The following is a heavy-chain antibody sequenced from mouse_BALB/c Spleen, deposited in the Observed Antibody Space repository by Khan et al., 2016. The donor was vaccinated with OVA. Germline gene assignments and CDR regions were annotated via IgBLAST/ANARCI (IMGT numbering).Heavy chain of an antibody. V-gene: IGHV1S132*01. Sequence: VKLQQSGAELVRPGASVKLSCKTSGYIFTSYWIQWVKQRSGPGLAWIARIYPGTGSTYYNEKFKGKATLTADKSSSNAYMQLSSRKSGDSAVYFCASSDYGSTYAMDNWGQGTSVTVSS. D-gene: IGHD1-1*01. CDR1: GYIFTSYW. CDR2: IYPGTGST. CDR3: ASSDYGSTYAMDN. J-gene: IGHJ4*01.